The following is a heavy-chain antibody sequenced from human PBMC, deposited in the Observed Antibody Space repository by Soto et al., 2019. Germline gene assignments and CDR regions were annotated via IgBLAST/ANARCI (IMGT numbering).Heavy chain of an antibody. CDR3: ARGGYRFLEWLLPDGMDV. V-gene: IGHV1-46*01. CDR1: GYTFTSYE. J-gene: IGHJ6*02. D-gene: IGHD3-3*01. CDR2: ISPSDGST. Sequence: ASVKVSCKASGYTFTSYEMYWVRQAPGQGLEWMGIISPSDGSTTYAQKFQGRVTITADESTSTAYMELSSLGAEDTGVGWGARGGYRFLEWLLPDGMDVWGQGTTVTVSS.